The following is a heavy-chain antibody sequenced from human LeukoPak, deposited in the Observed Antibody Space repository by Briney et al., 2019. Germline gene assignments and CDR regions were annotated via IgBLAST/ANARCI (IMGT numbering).Heavy chain of an antibody. CDR2: IIPIFGTA. D-gene: IGHD6-13*01. CDR3: ARDGVLSYYYYMEV. V-gene: IGHV1-69*05. CDR1: GGTFSSYA. Sequence: SAVKVSCKASGGTFSSYAISWVRQAPRQGLGWMGRIIPIFGTANYAQKLQRRVTINTDEYTSTAYMELSSLRSEDTAVYYCARDGVLSYYYYMEVWGKGTTVTVSS. J-gene: IGHJ6*03.